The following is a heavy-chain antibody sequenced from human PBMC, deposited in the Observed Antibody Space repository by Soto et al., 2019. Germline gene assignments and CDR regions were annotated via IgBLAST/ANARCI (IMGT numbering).Heavy chain of an antibody. CDR1: GFTVSSNN. V-gene: IGHV3-53*04. D-gene: IGHD1-20*01. CDR3: ARDITFTGKGTFDY. J-gene: IGHJ4*02. CDR2: IYSGGST. Sequence: EVQLVESGGGLVQPGGSLRLSCAASGFTVSSNNMSWVRQAPGKGLEWVSVIYSGGSTYYADSVKGRFTISRHNSKNTLYLQMNSLRAEDTAVYYCARDITFTGKGTFDYWGQGTLVTVSS.